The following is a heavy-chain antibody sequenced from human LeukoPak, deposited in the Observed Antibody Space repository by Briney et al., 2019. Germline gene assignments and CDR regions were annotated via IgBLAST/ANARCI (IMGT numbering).Heavy chain of an antibody. D-gene: IGHD2-21*01. J-gene: IGHJ4*02. CDR2: INHSGGT. Sequence: PSETLSLTCAVYGGSFSGYSWNWIRQPPVKGLEWIGEINHSGGTNYNPSLKSRVTISVDTSKNQFSLKLSSVTAADTAVYYCARDPLPSGDCGINYWGPGTLVTVSS. V-gene: IGHV4-34*01. CDR1: GGSFSGYS. CDR3: ARDPLPSGDCGINY.